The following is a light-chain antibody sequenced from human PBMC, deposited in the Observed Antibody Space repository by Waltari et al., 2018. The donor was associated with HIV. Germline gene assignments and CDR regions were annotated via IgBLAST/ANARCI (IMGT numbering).Light chain of an antibody. J-gene: IGKJ1*01. CDR1: QNVGAF. CDR3: HQYASFSGT. CDR2: HAS. V-gene: IGKV1-5*01. Sequence: DIRLTQSPSTLPASAGDRVAITCRAGQNVGAFLAWYQQKPGKPPKLLIFHASIFEGGVPSRFSGSVSGSDFTLTISGLQSDDFATYYCHQYASFSGTFGQGTKVEL.